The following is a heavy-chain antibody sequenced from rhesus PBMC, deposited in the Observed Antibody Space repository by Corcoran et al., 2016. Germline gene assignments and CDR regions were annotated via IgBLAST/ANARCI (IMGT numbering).Heavy chain of an antibody. CDR2: IYGSGRSP. D-gene: IGHD4-35*01. CDR1: GGSISSHY. CDR3: TRLGYGNYADY. Sequence: QLQLQESGPGLVKPSETLSVTCAVSGGSISSHYWTWIRPPPGKGLEWIGRIYGSGRSPTYNPSLKSRVTLSVDTSKNQLSLKLSSVTAADTAVYYCTRLGYGNYADYWGQGVLVTVSS. J-gene: IGHJ4*01. V-gene: IGHV4-169*01.